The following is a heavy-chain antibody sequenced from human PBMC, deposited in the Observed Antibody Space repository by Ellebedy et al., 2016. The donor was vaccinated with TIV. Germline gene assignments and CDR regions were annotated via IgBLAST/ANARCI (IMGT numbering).Heavy chain of an antibody. CDR3: TTVYRYNYDSV. Sequence: PGGSLRLSCAASGFTFSNAWMNWVRQAPGKGLEWVGRIKSKTDGWAADYAAPVKGRFTISRDDSKNTLYLQMNSLKTEDTAVYFCTTVYRYNYDSVWGQGTLVTVSS. J-gene: IGHJ4*02. CDR1: GFTFSNAW. V-gene: IGHV3-15*01. CDR2: IKSKTDGWAA. D-gene: IGHD5-18*01.